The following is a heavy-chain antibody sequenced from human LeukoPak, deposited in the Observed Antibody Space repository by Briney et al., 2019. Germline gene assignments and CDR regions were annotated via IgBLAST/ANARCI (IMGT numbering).Heavy chain of an antibody. Sequence: GGSLRLSCAASGFTFSSYEMNWARQAPGKGLEWVSYISSSGSTIYYADSVKGRFTISRDNAKNSLYLQMNSLRAEDTAVYYCAKDRGGGEGIGAAGYFDYWGQGTLVTVSS. CDR3: AKDRGGGEGIGAAGYFDY. V-gene: IGHV3-48*03. CDR2: ISSSGSTI. J-gene: IGHJ4*02. D-gene: IGHD6-13*01. CDR1: GFTFSSYE.